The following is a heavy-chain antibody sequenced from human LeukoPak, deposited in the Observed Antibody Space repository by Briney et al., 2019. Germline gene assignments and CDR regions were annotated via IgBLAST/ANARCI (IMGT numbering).Heavy chain of an antibody. J-gene: IGHJ6*02. D-gene: IGHD3-9*01. CDR1: GYTFTSYG. CDR2: ISAYNGNT. V-gene: IGHV1-18*01. Sequence: ASVKVPCKASGYTFTSYGISWVRQAPGQGLEWMGWISAYNGNTNYAQKLQGRVTMTTDTSTGTAYMELRSLRSDDTAVYYCARDLRYFDWLLSPAVLRMDVWGQGTTVTVSS. CDR3: ARDLRYFDWLLSPAVLRMDV.